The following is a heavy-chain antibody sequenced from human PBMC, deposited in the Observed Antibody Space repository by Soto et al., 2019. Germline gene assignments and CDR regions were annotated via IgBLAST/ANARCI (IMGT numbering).Heavy chain of an antibody. J-gene: IGHJ3*02. V-gene: IGHV3-21*01. Sequence: GGSLRLSCAASGFTFSSYSMNWVRQAPGKGLEWVSSISSSSSYIYYADSVKGRFTISRDNAKNSLYLQMNSLRAEDTAVYYGARAPGGGSYYKGAFDIWGQGTMVTVSS. CDR2: ISSSSSYI. CDR3: ARAPGGGSYYKGAFDI. CDR1: GFTFSSYS. D-gene: IGHD1-26*01.